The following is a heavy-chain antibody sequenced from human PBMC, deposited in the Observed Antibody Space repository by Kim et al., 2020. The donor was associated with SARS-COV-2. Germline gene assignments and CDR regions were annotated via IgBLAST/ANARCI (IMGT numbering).Heavy chain of an antibody. V-gene: IGHV3-21*01. CDR2: ISSSSSYI. D-gene: IGHD2-2*03. Sequence: GGSLRLSCAASGFTFSSYSMNWVRQAPGKGLEWVSSISSSSSYIYYADSVKGRFTISRDNAKNSLYLQMNSLRAEDTAVYYCARAMDIVVMDVWGQGTTVTVSS. CDR3: ARAMDIVVMDV. J-gene: IGHJ6*02. CDR1: GFTFSSYS.